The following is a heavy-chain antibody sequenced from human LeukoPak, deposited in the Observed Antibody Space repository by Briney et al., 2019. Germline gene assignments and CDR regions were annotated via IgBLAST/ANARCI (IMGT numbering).Heavy chain of an antibody. J-gene: IGHJ4*02. CDR2: IKSKTDGGTT. Sequence: PGGSLRLSSAASGFTFSNAWMNWVRQAPGKGLEWVGRIKSKTDGGTTDYAAPVKGRFTISRDDSKNTLYLQMNSLRTEDTAVYYCTTPYDILTGYDYWGQGTLVTVSS. CDR3: TTPYDILTGYDY. V-gene: IGHV3-15*07. CDR1: GFTFSNAW. D-gene: IGHD3-9*01.